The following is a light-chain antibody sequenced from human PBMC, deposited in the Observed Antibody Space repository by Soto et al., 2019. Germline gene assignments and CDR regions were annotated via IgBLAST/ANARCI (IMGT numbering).Light chain of an antibody. CDR3: QQYDSWPIT. V-gene: IGKV3-15*01. CDR1: QSVRTN. J-gene: IGKJ5*01. Sequence: EIVMTQSPATVSVSPGERATLSCGASQSVRTNLAWYQQKAGQAPRLLIYTSSTRATDIPARFSGGGSGTEFTLTISSLQSEDFAVYYCQQYDSWPITLGQGTRLENK. CDR2: TSS.